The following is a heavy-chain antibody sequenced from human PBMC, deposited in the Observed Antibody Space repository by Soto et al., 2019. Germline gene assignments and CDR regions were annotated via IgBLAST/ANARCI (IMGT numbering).Heavy chain of an antibody. Sequence: SETLSLTCTVSGGSISSGGYYWSWIRQHPGKGLEWIGYIYYSGSTYYNPSLKSRVTISVDTSKNQSSLKLSSVTAADTAVYYCARGGYSYGLSPSGTYGMDVWGQGTTVTVSS. D-gene: IGHD5-18*01. CDR3: ARGGYSYGLSPSGTYGMDV. CDR2: IYYSGST. CDR1: GGSISSGGYY. J-gene: IGHJ6*02. V-gene: IGHV4-31*03.